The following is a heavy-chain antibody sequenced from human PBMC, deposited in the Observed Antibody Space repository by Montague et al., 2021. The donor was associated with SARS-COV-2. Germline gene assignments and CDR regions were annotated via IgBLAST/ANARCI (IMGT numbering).Heavy chain of an antibody. J-gene: IGHJ5*02. CDR2: IYYRGST. CDR3: AREDRWNWFDP. D-gene: IGHD5-24*01. Sequence: SETLSLTCTVSGGSINSPYWSWIRQPPGRGLEWIGYIYYRGSTNYNPSLETRVTLSVDPSKNQFSSKLSSVTAADTAVYYCAREDRWNWFDPWGQGTLVIVSS. V-gene: IGHV4-59*11. CDR1: GGSINSPY.